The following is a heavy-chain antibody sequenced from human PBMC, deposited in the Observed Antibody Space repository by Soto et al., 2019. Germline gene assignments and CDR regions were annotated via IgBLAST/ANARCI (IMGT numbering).Heavy chain of an antibody. J-gene: IGHJ5*02. Sequence: QLQLQESGPGLVKPSETLSLTCSLSGGAISDARFYWGWIRQSPGRGLEWIGSIYYTGTTFFNPSLRSRVTTSVDTSENQFSLKLYSVTAADTPLYFCARQKWEQPKWFDPWCQGTLVIVSP. CDR3: ARQKWEQPKWFDP. D-gene: IGHD1-26*01. V-gene: IGHV4-39*01. CDR1: GGAISDARFY. CDR2: IYYTGTT.